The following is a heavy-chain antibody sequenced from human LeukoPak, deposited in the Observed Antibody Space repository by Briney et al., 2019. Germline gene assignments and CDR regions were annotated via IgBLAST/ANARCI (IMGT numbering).Heavy chain of an antibody. D-gene: IGHD3-22*01. CDR3: ARGGGYYDSSGYTDAFGI. V-gene: IGHV1-46*01. J-gene: IGHJ3*02. CDR1: GYTFTSYY. Sequence: ASVKVSCKASGYTFTSYYMHWVRQAPGQGLEWMGIINPSGGSTSYAQKFQGRVTMTRDTSTSTVYMELSSLRSEDTAVYYCARGGGYYDSSGYTDAFGIWGQGTMVTVSS. CDR2: INPSGGST.